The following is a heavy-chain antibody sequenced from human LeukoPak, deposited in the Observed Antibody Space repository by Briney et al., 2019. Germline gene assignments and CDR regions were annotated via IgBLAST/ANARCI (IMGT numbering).Heavy chain of an antibody. Sequence: KPSGTLSLTCAVSGGSISSSNWWSWVRQPPGKGLEWIGYIYHTGSTYKNPSLKSRVTMSVDRSRNQFSLRLSSVTAADTAVYFCARSRLMVYLDSWGQGTLVTVSS. V-gene: IGHV4-4*02. J-gene: IGHJ4*02. CDR2: IYHTGST. CDR3: ARSRLMVYLDS. D-gene: IGHD2-8*01. CDR1: GGSISSSNW.